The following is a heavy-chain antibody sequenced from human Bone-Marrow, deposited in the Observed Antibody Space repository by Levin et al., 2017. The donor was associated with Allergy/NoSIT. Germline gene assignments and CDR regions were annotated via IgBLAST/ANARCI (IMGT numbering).Heavy chain of an antibody. CDR1: GFTFSNSW. V-gene: IGHV3-7*01. D-gene: IGHD5-24*01. J-gene: IGHJ5*02. CDR3: ARDQFRRATIGARWFDP. Sequence: LTGGSLRLSCAASGFTFSNSWMSWVRQAPGKWLEWVANIKEDGSEKYYVDSVKGRFTISRDNAKNSLFVQMNSLRVEDTAVYYCARDQFRRATIGARWFDPWGQGTLVTVSS. CDR2: IKEDGSEK.